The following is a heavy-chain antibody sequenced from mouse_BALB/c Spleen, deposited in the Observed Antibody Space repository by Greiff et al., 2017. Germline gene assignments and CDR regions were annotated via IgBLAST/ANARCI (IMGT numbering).Heavy chain of an antibody. CDR1: GFTFSNYW. CDR3: TRETTATFDY. J-gene: IGHJ2*01. D-gene: IGHD1-2*01. Sequence: EVKVEESGGGLVQPGGSMKLSCVASGFTFSNYWMNWVRQSPEKGLEWVAEIRLKSNNYATHYAESVKGRFTISRDDSKSSVYLQMNNLRAEDTGIYYCTRETTATFDYWGQGTTLTVSS. CDR2: IRLKSNNYAT. V-gene: IGHV6-6*02.